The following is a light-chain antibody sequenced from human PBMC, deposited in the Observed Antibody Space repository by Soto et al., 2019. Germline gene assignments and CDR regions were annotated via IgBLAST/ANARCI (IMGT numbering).Light chain of an antibody. Sequence: AIQMTQSPSSLSASVGDRVTITCRASQGIRNELGWYQQKPGKAPKLLIAATFNLQSGVPSRFSGSGSGTEFALSISSLQPEDSATYDCLQDYECPRTFGQGTKLEIK. CDR3: LQDYECPRT. J-gene: IGKJ2*01. V-gene: IGKV1-6*01. CDR1: QGIRNE. CDR2: ATF.